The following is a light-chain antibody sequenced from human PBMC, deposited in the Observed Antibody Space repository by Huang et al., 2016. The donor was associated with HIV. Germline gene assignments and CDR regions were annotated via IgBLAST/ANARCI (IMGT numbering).Light chain of an antibody. CDR3: QQYNDWPPYT. V-gene: IGKV3D-15*01. Sequence: EILMTQSPATLSVSPGERAALSCRASQSIGSNLAWYQQKPGQTPSLLIYDASIRASGIPARCSGSGSGTEFTLTVSSLQSEDFAFYYCQQYNDWPPYTFGQGTRVEI. CDR1: QSIGSN. CDR2: DAS. J-gene: IGKJ2*01.